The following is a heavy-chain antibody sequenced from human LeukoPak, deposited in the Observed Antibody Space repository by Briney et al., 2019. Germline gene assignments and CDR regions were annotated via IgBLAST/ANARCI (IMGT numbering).Heavy chain of an antibody. D-gene: IGHD7-27*01. CDR3: ASENWGHYFDY. J-gene: IGHJ4*02. CDR2: VSSSSSYI. V-gene: IGHV3-21*01. CDR1: GFTFSSYS. Sequence: SGGSLRLSCAASGFTFSSYSMNWVRQAPGKGLEWVSSVSSSSSYIYYADSVKGRFTISRDNAKNSLYLQMNSLRAEDTAVYYCASENWGHYFDYWGQGTLVTVSS.